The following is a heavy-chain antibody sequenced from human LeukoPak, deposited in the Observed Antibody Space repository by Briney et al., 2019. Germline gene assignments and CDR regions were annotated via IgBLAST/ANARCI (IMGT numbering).Heavy chain of an antibody. V-gene: IGHV1-18*01. CDR1: GYTFTSYG. CDR3: ARGGYGDYGDDAFDI. CDR2: ISAYNGST. J-gene: IGHJ3*02. D-gene: IGHD4-17*01. Sequence: ASVRVSCKASGYTFTSYGISWVRQAPGQGLEWMGWISAYNGSTNYAQKLQGRVTMTTDTSTSTAYMELRSLRSDDTAVYYCARGGYGDYGDDAFDIWGQGTMVTVSS.